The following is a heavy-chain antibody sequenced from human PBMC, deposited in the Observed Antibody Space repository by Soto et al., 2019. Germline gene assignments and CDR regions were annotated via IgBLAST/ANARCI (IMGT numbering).Heavy chain of an antibody. Sequence: GGSLRLACAASGFTFSSYAMHWVRQAPGKGLEWVAVISYDGSNKYYADSVKGRFTISRDNSKNTLYLQMNSLRAEDTAVYYCASSIIGGDSPDHDAFDIWGQGTMVTVSS. CDR2: ISYDGSNK. J-gene: IGHJ3*02. D-gene: IGHD2-21*02. V-gene: IGHV3-30-3*01. CDR1: GFTFSSYA. CDR3: ASSIIGGDSPDHDAFDI.